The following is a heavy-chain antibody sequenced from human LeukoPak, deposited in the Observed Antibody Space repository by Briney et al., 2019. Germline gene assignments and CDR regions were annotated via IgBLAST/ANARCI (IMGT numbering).Heavy chain of an antibody. CDR1: GGSISSSSYY. CDR3: AYSARGWFDA. Sequence: SETLSLTCTVSGGSISSSSYYWGWIRQPPGKGLEWIGSIYYSGSTYYNPSLKSRVTISVDTSKNQFSLKLSSVAAADTAVYYCAYSARGWFDAWGQGTLVTVSS. V-gene: IGHV4-39*07. D-gene: IGHD3-10*01. J-gene: IGHJ5*02. CDR2: IYYSGST.